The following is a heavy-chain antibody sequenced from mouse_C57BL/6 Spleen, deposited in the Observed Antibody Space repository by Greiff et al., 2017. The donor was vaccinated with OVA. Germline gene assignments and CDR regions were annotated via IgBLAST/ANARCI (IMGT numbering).Heavy chain of an antibody. Sequence: VHVKQSGTVLARPGASVKMSCKTSGYTFTSYWMHWVKQRPGQGLEWIGAIYPGNSDTSYNQKFKGKAKLTAVTSASTAYLELSSLTNEDSAVYYGTTTKVYYFDYWGQGTTLTVSS. CDR3: TTTKVYYFDY. D-gene: IGHD1-3*01. CDR2: IYPGNSDT. V-gene: IGHV1-5*01. J-gene: IGHJ2*01. CDR1: GYTFTSYW.